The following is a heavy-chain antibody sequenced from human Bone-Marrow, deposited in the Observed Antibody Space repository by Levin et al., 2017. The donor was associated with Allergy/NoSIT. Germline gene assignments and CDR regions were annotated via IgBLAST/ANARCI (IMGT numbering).Heavy chain of an antibody. J-gene: IGHJ4*02. D-gene: IGHD5-24*01. CDR2: TSISESA. Sequence: PSETLSLTCTVSGASISKYHWSWIRQSAGKGLEWVGRTSISESANYNPALKSRVTMSLDTSKNQFSLKVTSVTAADTAVYYCARDPVWRDGYNHWDYYVDSWGKGTPVTVSS. CDR3: ARDPVWRDGYNHWDYYVDS. V-gene: IGHV4-4*07. CDR1: GASISKYH.